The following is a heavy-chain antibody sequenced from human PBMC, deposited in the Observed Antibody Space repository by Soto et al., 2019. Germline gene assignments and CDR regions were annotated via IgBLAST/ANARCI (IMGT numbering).Heavy chain of an antibody. D-gene: IGHD1-1*01. CDR2: IIPIFGTA. V-gene: IGHV1-69*13. Sequence: SVKVSCKASGGTFSSYAISWVRQAPGQGLEWMGGIIPIFGTANYAQKFQGRVTITADESTSTAYMELSSLRAEDTAVYYCARQLELPYYYYYYYMDVWGQGTTVTVSS. J-gene: IGHJ6*03. CDR3: ARQLELPYYYYYYYMDV. CDR1: GGTFSSYA.